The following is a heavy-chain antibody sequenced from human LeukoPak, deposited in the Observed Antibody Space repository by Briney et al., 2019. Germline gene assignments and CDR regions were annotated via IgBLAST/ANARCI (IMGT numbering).Heavy chain of an antibody. D-gene: IGHD3-16*01. CDR1: GGSISTYY. J-gene: IGHJ3*01. Sequence: SETLSLTCTVSGGSISTYYWSWIRQPPGKGLEWIGYIYYTGTIDSNPSLKSRVTISLDTSKNQFSLNLSSVTAADTAVYYCARRWVYDKRAFDAWGQGTMVTVSS. CDR2: IYYTGTI. CDR3: ARRWVYDKRAFDA. V-gene: IGHV4-59*08.